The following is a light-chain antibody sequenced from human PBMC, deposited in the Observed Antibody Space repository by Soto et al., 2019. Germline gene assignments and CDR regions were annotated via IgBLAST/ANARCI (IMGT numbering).Light chain of an antibody. Sequence: EIVLTQSPGTLSLSPGERATLSCRASQSVSSSYLAWYQQKPGQAPRLLIYGASSRATGIPDRFSGSGSGTDFTLTISRLEPADFAVYYCQQYGSPFGGGTKVEIK. CDR1: QSVSSSY. CDR2: GAS. V-gene: IGKV3-20*01. CDR3: QQYGSP. J-gene: IGKJ4*02.